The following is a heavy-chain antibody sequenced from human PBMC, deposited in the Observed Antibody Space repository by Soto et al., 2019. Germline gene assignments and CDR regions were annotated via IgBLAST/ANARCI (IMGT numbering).Heavy chain of an antibody. J-gene: IGHJ2*01. CDR1: GFSLSNARMG. Sequence: QVTLKESGPVLVKPTETLTLTCTVSGFSLSNARMGVSWIRQPPGKALEWLAHIFSNDEKSYGTSLKSRLTISKEPSRSQVVLTMTHMDPVGTATYYCARIVEKWLVRNWYFDLWGRGTLVTVSS. CDR3: ARIVEKWLVRNWYFDL. CDR2: IFSNDEK. V-gene: IGHV2-26*01. D-gene: IGHD6-19*01.